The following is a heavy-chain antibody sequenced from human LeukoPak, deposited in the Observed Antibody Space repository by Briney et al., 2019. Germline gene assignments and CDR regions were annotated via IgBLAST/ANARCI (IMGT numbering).Heavy chain of an antibody. CDR3: ARDPLSKYCSGGSCYWGFDY. J-gene: IGHJ4*02. D-gene: IGHD2-15*01. CDR2: IIPILGIA. Sequence: GASVKVSCKASGGTFSSYAISWVRQAPGQGLEWMGRIIPILGIANYAQKFQGRVTITADKSTSTAYMELSSLRSEDTAVYYCARDPLSKYCSGGSCYWGFDYWGQGTLVTVSS. CDR1: GGTFSSYA. V-gene: IGHV1-69*04.